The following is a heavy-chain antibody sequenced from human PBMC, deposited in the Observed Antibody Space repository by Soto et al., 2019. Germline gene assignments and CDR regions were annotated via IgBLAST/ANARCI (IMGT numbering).Heavy chain of an antibody. D-gene: IGHD3-3*01. CDR3: VTLRVFGVVTVDY. CDR1: GGSISSGGYY. J-gene: IGHJ4*02. CDR2: IYYSGST. V-gene: IGHV4-31*02. Sequence: TLSLTCTVSGGSISSGGYYWSSIRQHPGKGLEWIGYIYYSGSTYYNPSRKSRVTISVDTSKNQFSLKLSSVTAADTSVSYCVTLRVFGVVTVDYWGQGTLVTVSS.